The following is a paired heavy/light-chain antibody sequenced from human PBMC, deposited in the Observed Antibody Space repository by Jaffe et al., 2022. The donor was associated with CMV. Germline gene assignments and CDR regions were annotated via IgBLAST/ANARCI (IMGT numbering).Heavy chain of an antibody. J-gene: IGHJ4*02. D-gene: IGHD3-22*01. CDR1: GGSISSGGYY. CDR2: IYYSGST. V-gene: IGHV4-31*03. Sequence: QVQLQESGPGLVKPSQTLSLTCTVSGGSISSGGYYWSWIRQHPGKGLEWIGYIYYSGSTYYNPSLKSRVTISVDTSKNQFSLKLSSVTAADTAVYYCARGPYYDSSGARGVLLRGCFDYWGQGTLVTVSS. CDR3: ARGPYYDSSGARGVLLRGCFDY.
Light chain of an antibody. CDR3: SSYTSSSDWV. V-gene: IGLV2-14*03. Sequence: QSALTQPASVSGSPGQSITISCTGTSSDVGGYNYVSWYQQHPGKAPKLMIYDVSNRPSGVSNRFSGSKSGNTASLTISGLQAEDEADYYCSSYTSSSDWVFGGGTKLTVL. CDR2: DVS. J-gene: IGLJ3*02. CDR1: SSDVGGYNY.